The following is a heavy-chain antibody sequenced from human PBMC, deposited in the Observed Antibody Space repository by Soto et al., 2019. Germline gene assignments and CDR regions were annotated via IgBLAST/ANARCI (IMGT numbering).Heavy chain of an antibody. CDR2: IYYSGGT. J-gene: IGHJ4*02. Sequence: QVQLQESGPGLVRPSGTLSLTCAVSGDSINSNYCWTWVRQPPGKGLEWIAEIYYSGGTSYNPSLQSRVTISMYESKNQFSLTLTSGTAADTAMYYCPRDPGWGLRYWGQGTLVPVSS. CDR1: GDSINSNYC. D-gene: IGHD6-19*01. V-gene: IGHV4-4*02. CDR3: PRDPGWGLRY.